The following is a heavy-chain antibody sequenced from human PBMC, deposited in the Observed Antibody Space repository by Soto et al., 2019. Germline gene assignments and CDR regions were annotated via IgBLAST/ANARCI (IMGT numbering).Heavy chain of an antibody. CDR1: GFTFSSYA. CDR3: AKASTMVRSPFDY. J-gene: IGHJ4*02. CDR2: ISGSGGTT. V-gene: IGHV3-23*01. Sequence: EVQLLESGGGLVQPGGSLRLSCAASGFTFSSYAMSWVRQAPGKGLEWVSVISGSGGTTYNADSVKGRFTISRDNSKNTLYLQMNSLRAEDTAVYYFAKASTMVRSPFDYWGQGALVTVSS. D-gene: IGHD3-10*01.